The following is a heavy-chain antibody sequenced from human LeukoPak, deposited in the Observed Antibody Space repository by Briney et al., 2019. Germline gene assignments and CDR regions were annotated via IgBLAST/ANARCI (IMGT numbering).Heavy chain of an antibody. CDR1: GFTFSEYW. Sequence: PGGSLRLSCAASGFTFSEYWMLWPPQAPGKALEGVASINQGGSEKYYVDSVKGRFTISSDKAQNSMYLKMSYMRAEDTAMFYCARDGVAAGLYFDLWGQGTLVTVSS. J-gene: IGHJ4*02. V-gene: IGHV3-7*01. D-gene: IGHD6-13*01. CDR3: ARDGVAAGLYFDL. CDR2: INQGGSEK.